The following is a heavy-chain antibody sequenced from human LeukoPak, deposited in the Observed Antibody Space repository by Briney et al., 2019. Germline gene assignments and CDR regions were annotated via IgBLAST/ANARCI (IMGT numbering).Heavy chain of an antibody. CDR1: GYTFTVYY. CDR2: INPNRGGT. D-gene: IGHD2-2*01. CDR3: ARDSVVWSSPDY. Sequence: ASVKVCCKASGYTFTVYYMHWVRQAPGQGLEWMGWINPNRGGTNYAQKFQGRVTMTRETSISTAYMELSRLKSDGTAVYYCARDSVVWSSPDYWGQGTLVTVSS. V-gene: IGHV1-2*02. J-gene: IGHJ4*02.